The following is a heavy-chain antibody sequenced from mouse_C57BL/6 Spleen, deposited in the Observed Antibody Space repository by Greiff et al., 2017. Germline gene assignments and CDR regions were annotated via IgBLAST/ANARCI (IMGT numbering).Heavy chain of an antibody. CDR2: INPGSGGT. Sequence: QVQLQQSGAELVRPGTSVKVSCKASGYAFTNYLIEWVKQRPGQGLEWIGVINPGSGGTNYNEKFKGKATLTADKSSSTAYMQLSSLTSEDSAVYFGARGGYYADAMDYWGQGTSGTVSS. V-gene: IGHV1-54*01. D-gene: IGHD2-3*01. CDR1: GYAFTNYL. J-gene: IGHJ4*01. CDR3: ARGGYYADAMDY.